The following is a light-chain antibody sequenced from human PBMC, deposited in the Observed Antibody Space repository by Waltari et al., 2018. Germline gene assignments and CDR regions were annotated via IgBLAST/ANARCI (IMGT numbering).Light chain of an antibody. CDR3: SSYAGSKNLV. J-gene: IGLJ2*01. CDR1: SSDGGNYNY. V-gene: IGLV2-8*01. Sequence: QSALTQPPSASGSPGQSVTISCTGTSSDGGNYNYISWYQCHPGKAPKLMIYEVSKRPSGVPDRFSGSKSGNTASLTVSGLQAEDEADYYCSSYAGSKNLVFGGGTKVTVL. CDR2: EVS.